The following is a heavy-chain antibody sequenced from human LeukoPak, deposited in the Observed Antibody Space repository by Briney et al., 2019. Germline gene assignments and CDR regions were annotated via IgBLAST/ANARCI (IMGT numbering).Heavy chain of an antibody. V-gene: IGHV3-11*06. J-gene: IGHJ6*02. CDR1: GFTFSDYY. CDR3: AREQLYSGYYGLDV. Sequence: GGSLRLSCAASGFTFSDYYMSWIRQAPGKGLEWVSYISSSSSYTNYADSVRGRFTISRDNSKNTVNLQVNSLRPEDTAVYYCAREQLYSGYYGLDVWGQGTTLTVSS. CDR2: ISSSSSYT. D-gene: IGHD2-21*01.